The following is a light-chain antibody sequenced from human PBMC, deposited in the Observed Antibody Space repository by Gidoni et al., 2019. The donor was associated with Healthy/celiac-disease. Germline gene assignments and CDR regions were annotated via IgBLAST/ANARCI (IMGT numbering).Light chain of an antibody. Sequence: AIQLTQSPSSTSASVGDRVTITCRASQGISSALAWYQQKPGKAPKLLIYDASSLESGVPSRFSGSGSGTDFTLAISSLQPEDFATYYCQQFNSYPLLTFGGGTKVEIK. CDR1: QGISSA. V-gene: IGKV1-13*02. CDR2: DAS. CDR3: QQFNSYPLLT. J-gene: IGKJ4*01.